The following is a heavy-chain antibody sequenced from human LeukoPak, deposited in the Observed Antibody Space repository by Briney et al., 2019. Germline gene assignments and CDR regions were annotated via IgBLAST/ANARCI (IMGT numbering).Heavy chain of an antibody. CDR3: ATAVRLGELSPDY. D-gene: IGHD3-16*02. V-gene: IGHV1-24*01. CDR1: GYTLTELS. Sequence: EASVKVSCKVSGYTLTELSMHWVRQAPGKGLEWMGGFDPEDGETIYAQKFQGRVTMTEDTSTDTAYMGLSSLRSEDTAVYYCATAVRLGELSPDYWGQGTLVTVSS. CDR2: FDPEDGET. J-gene: IGHJ4*02.